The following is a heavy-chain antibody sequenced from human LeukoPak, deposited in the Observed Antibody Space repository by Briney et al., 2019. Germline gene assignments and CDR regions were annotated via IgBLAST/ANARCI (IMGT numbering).Heavy chain of an antibody. CDR2: IKQDGSEK. CDR1: GFSFSSYW. V-gene: IGHV3-7*01. Sequence: GGSLRLSCAASGFSFSSYWMSWVRQAPGKGLEWVANIKQDGSEKYYVDSVKGRFTISRDNAKNSLYLQMNSLRAEDTAVYYCARVIVGATANDAFDIWGQGTMVTVSS. J-gene: IGHJ3*02. CDR3: ARVIVGATANDAFDI. D-gene: IGHD1-26*01.